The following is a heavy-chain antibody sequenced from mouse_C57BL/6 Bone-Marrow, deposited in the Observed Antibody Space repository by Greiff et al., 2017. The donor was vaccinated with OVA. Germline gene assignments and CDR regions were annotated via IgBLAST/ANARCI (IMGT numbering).Heavy chain of an antibody. V-gene: IGHV5-17*01. Sequence: EVQLVESGGGLVKPGGSLKLSCAASGFTFSDYGMHWVRQAPEKGLEWVAYISSGSSTIYSADTVKGRFTISRDNAKNTLFLQMTSLRSEDTAMYYCARSNYGSRKGYAMDYWGQGTSVTVSS. J-gene: IGHJ4*01. CDR2: ISSGSSTI. CDR1: GFTFSDYG. CDR3: ARSNYGSRKGYAMDY. D-gene: IGHD1-1*01.